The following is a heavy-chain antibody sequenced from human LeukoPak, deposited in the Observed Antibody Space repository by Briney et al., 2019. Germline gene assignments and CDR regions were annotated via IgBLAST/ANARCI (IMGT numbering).Heavy chain of an antibody. CDR2: IDGDGSDT. Sequence: GSLRLSCAASGFTFNNYWMHWVRPASGKGLVLVARIDGDGSDTNYADSVKGRFTISRDNARNTVYLQMNCLRAEDTAVYYCARGWVPSDITLKWGQGTMVTVSS. J-gene: IGHJ3*01. CDR1: GFTFNNYW. CDR3: ARGWVPSDITLK. V-gene: IGHV3-74*01. D-gene: IGHD3-22*01.